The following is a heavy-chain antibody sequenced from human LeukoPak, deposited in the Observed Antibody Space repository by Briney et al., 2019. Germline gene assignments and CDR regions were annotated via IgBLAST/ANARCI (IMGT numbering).Heavy chain of an antibody. CDR3: ARQGATFLSGSNDAFDI. D-gene: IGHD1-26*01. J-gene: IGHJ3*02. CDR1: GFTVSSNS. CDR2: IYSAGNT. Sequence: PGGSLRLSCTVSGFTVSSNSMSWVRQAPGKGLEWVSFIYSAGNTHYSDSVKGRFTISIDNSKNTLYLQMNSLRAEDTAVYYCARQGATFLSGSNDAFDIWGQGTMVTVSS. V-gene: IGHV3-53*01.